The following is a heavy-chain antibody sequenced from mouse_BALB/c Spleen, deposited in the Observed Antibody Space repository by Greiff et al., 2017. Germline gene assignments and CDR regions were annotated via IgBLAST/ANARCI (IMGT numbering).Heavy chain of an antibody. D-gene: IGHD2-4*01. V-gene: IGHV1-20*02. Sequence: EVQLQQSGPELVKPGASVKISCTASGYSFTGYFMNWVMQSHGKSLEWIGRINPYNGDTFYNQKFKGKATLTVDKSSSTAHMELRSLASEDSAVYYCARDYDYDEGTWFAYWGQGTLVTVSA. CDR1: GYSFTGYF. J-gene: IGHJ3*01. CDR3: ARDYDYDEGTWFAY. CDR2: INPYNGDT.